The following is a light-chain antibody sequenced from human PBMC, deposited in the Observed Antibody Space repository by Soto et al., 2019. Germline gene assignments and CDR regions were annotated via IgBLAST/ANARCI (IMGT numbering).Light chain of an antibody. Sequence: SYELTQPPSVSVSPGQTASVTCSGDKLGEKYACWYQQKPGQSPVLVIYQDNTRPSGIPERFSGSNSGNTATLTISGTQAMDEADYYCQAWDSSTVLFGGGTEVTVL. V-gene: IGLV3-1*01. CDR3: QAWDSSTVL. J-gene: IGLJ2*01. CDR1: KLGEKY. CDR2: QDN.